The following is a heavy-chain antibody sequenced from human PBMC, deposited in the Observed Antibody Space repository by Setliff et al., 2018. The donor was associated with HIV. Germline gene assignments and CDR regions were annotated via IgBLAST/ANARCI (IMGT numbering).Heavy chain of an antibody. J-gene: IGHJ6*03. D-gene: IGHD5-18*01. CDR1: GFSFPSYS. Sequence: LRLSCAASGFSFPSYSVHWVRQAPGKGLEWVAIISYDGSNKYYADSVKGRFTISRDNSKNTLYLQMNSLRAEDTAVYFCARAAGYNYGFDYMDVWGKGTTVTVSS. V-gene: IGHV3-30*04. CDR3: ARAAGYNYGFDYMDV. CDR2: ISYDGSNK.